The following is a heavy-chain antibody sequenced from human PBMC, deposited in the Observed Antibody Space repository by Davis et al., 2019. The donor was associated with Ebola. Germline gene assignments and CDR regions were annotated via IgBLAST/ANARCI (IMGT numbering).Heavy chain of an antibody. V-gene: IGHV4-59*12. Sequence: SETLSLTCTVSGGSINNYFWSWIRQPPGKGLEWIGNIHYLGNTNYNPSLKSRVTISVDTSKNQFSLKLSSVTAADTAVYYCARVGSITMVRGVLYYYYGMDVWGKGTTVTVSS. CDR2: IHYLGNT. CDR1: GGSINNYF. D-gene: IGHD3-10*01. CDR3: ARVGSITMVRGVLYYYYGMDV. J-gene: IGHJ6*04.